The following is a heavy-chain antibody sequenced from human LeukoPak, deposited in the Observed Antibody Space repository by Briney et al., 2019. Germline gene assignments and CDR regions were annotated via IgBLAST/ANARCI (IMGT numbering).Heavy chain of an antibody. D-gene: IGHD1-26*01. J-gene: IGHJ4*02. V-gene: IGHV4-39*01. CDR1: GGSISSSSYY. CDR2: IYYSGST. Sequence: SETLSLTCTVSGGSISSSSYYWGWIRQPPGKGLEWIGSIYYSGSTYYNPSLKSRVTISVDTSKNQFSLKLSSVTAADTAVYYCARSSASYYTLLFDYWGQGTLVTVSS. CDR3: ARSSASYYTLLFDY.